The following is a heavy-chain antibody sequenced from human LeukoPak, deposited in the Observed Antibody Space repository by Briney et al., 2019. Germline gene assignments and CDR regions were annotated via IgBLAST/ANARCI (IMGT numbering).Heavy chain of an antibody. V-gene: IGHV1-2*02. CDR3: ARDYSSSWWFYYYMDV. CDR1: GYTFTGYY. CDR2: INPNSGGT. D-gene: IGHD6-13*01. J-gene: IGHJ6*03. Sequence: ASVKVSCKASGYTFTGYYMHWVRQAPGQGLEWMGWINPNSGGTNYAQKFQGRVTMTRDTSISTAYMELSRLRSDDTAVYYCARDYSSSWWFYYYMDVWGKGTTVTISS.